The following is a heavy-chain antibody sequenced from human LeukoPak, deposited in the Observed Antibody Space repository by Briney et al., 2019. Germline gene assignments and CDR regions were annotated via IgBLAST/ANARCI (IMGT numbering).Heavy chain of an antibody. V-gene: IGHV3-33*01. CDR2: IWYDGSNK. Sequence: GGSLRLSCAASGFTFSSYGMHWVRQAPGKGLEWVAVIWYDGSNKYYADSVKGRFTISRDNSKNTLYLQMNSLRAEDTAVYYCARDLSHYDMDVWGQGTTVTVSS. CDR3: ARDLSHYDMDV. CDR1: GFTFSSYG. J-gene: IGHJ6*02.